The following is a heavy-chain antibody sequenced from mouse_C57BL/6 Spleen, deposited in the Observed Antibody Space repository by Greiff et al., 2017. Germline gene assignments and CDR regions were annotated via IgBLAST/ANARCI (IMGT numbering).Heavy chain of an antibody. V-gene: IGHV1-76*01. CDR1: GYTFTDYY. CDR3: ARGGIYDYDGYFDY. D-gene: IGHD2-4*01. Sequence: QVQLKESGAELVRPGASVKLSCKASGYTFTDYYINWVKQRPGQGLEWIARIYPGSGNTYYNEKFKGKATLTAEKSYSTAYMQLSSLTSEDSAVYFCARGGIYDYDGYFDYWGQGTTLTVSS. J-gene: IGHJ2*01. CDR2: IYPGSGNT.